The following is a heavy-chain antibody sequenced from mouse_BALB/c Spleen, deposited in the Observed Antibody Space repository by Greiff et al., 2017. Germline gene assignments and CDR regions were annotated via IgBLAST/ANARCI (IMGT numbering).Heavy chain of an antibody. CDR1: GFNIKDYY. CDR2: IDPENGDT. CDR3: NSHYYGSSLFAY. V-gene: IGHV14-4*02. Sequence: VQLQQSGAELVRSGASVKLSCTASGFNIKDYYMHWVKQRPEQGLEWIGWIDPENGDTEYAPKFQGKATMTADTSSNTAYLQLSSLTSEDTAVYYCNSHYYGSSLFAYWGQGTLVTVSA. D-gene: IGHD1-1*01. J-gene: IGHJ3*01.